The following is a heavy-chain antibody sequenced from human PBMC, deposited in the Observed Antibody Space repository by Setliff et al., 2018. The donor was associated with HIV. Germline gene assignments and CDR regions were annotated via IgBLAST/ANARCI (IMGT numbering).Heavy chain of an antibody. Sequence: ASVKVSCKASGYTFSSYGISWVCQTPGQGLEWMGWISAANGKKCYAPKVHDRITLTMDISTTTAHLQLRSLRSDDTAVYFCAREVPSNTGSYYKQYWGQGTLVTVSS. CDR1: GYTFSSYG. V-gene: IGHV1-18*01. D-gene: IGHD3-10*01. CDR2: ISAANGKK. CDR3: AREVPSNTGSYYKQY. J-gene: IGHJ4*02.